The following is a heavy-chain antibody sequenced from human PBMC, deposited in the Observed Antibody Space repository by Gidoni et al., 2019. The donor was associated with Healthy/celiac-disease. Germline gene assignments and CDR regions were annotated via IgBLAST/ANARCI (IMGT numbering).Heavy chain of an antibody. CDR2: IDWDDDK. J-gene: IGHJ3*02. Sequence: FSGFSLSTSGMRVSWIRQPPGKALEWLARIDWDDDKFYSTSLKTRLTISKDTSKNQVDLTMTNMDPVDTATYYCARMGYSSSPDAFDIWGQGTMVTVSS. D-gene: IGHD6-13*01. CDR1: GFSLSTSGMR. V-gene: IGHV2-70*04. CDR3: ARMGYSSSPDAFDI.